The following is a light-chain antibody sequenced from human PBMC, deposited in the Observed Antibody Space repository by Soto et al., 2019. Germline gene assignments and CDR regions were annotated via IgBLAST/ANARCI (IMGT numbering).Light chain of an antibody. CDR2: EVS. Sequence: QSALTQPPSVSGSPGQSVTISCTGTSSDVGSHNRVSWYQQPPGTAPKLMIYEVSNRPSGVPDRFSGSKSGNTASLTISGLQAEDEADYYCSSYTSSSTLVFDGGTKLTVL. J-gene: IGLJ2*01. CDR3: SSYTSSSTLV. CDR1: SSDVGSHNR. V-gene: IGLV2-18*02.